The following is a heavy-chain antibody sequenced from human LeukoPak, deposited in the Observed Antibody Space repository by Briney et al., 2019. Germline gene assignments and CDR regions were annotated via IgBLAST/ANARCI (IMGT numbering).Heavy chain of an antibody. CDR1: GYTFTGYY. Sequence: ASVKVSCKASGYTFTGYYMHWVRQAPGQGLEWMGRINPNSGGTNYAQKFQGRVTMTRDTSISTAYMELSRLRSDDTAVYYCARDAGCCSSETCYDDAFDIWRQGTMVTVCS. CDR3: ARDAGCCSSETCYDDAFDI. V-gene: IGHV1-2*06. D-gene: IGHD2-2*01. J-gene: IGHJ3*02. CDR2: INPNSGGT.